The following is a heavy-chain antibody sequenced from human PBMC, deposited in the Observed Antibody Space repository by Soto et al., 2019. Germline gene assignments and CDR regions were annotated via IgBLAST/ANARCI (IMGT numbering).Heavy chain of an antibody. Sequence: GGSLRLSCSASGFTVSSNYMSWVRQAPGKGLAWVSVIYSGGSTYYADSVKGRFTISRHNSKNTLYLQMNSLRAEDTAVYYCARGFTMAGTGYYYMDVWGKGTTVTVSS. CDR3: ARGFTMAGTGYYYMDV. J-gene: IGHJ6*03. CDR1: GFTVSSNY. CDR2: IYSGGST. D-gene: IGHD6-19*01. V-gene: IGHV3-53*04.